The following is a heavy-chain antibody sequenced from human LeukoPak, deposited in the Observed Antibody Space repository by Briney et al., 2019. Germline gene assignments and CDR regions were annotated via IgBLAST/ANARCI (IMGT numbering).Heavy chain of an antibody. D-gene: IGHD6-19*01. CDR1: GYTFTSCD. CDR2: MNPNSCNT. J-gene: IGHJ6*04. CDR3: ARDPVGGWMDV. Sequence: ASVKVSRKASGYTFTSCDINWVRRATGQGVEGMGWMNPNSCNTGYAQKFQGRVPMTRNPSISTAYMELSSLRSEDTAVYYCARDPVGGWMDVWGKGTTVTVSS. V-gene: IGHV1-8*01.